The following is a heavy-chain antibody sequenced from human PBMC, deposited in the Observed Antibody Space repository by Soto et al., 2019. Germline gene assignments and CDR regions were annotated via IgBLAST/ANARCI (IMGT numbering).Heavy chain of an antibody. Sequence: SETLSLTCTVSGGSISSYYWSWIRQPPGKGLEWIGYIYYSGSTNYNPSLKSRVTISVDTSKNQFSLKLSSVTAADTAVYYCARRWRQMLYYMDVWGKGTTVTVSS. CDR3: ARRWRQMLYYMDV. D-gene: IGHD2-21*02. V-gene: IGHV4-59*12. J-gene: IGHJ6*03. CDR2: IYYSGST. CDR1: GGSISSYY.